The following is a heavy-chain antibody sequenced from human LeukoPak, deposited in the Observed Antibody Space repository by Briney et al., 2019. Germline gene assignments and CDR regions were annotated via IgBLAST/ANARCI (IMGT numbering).Heavy chain of an antibody. CDR1: GYTFTTYA. Sequence: GASVKVSCKASGYTFTTYAMHWVRQAPGQRLEWMGWINAGNGNTKYSQKFQGRVTITRDTSASTAYMELSSLRSEDTAVYYCARQPTYYYDSSGYSFDYWGQGTLVTVSS. V-gene: IGHV1-3*01. D-gene: IGHD3-22*01. CDR2: INAGNGNT. J-gene: IGHJ4*02. CDR3: ARQPTYYYDSSGYSFDY.